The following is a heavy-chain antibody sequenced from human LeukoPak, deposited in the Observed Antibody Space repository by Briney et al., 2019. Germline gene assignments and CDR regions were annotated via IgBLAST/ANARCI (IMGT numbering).Heavy chain of an antibody. J-gene: IGHJ4*02. CDR3: ARTPPGYSRYDYREYYFDY. V-gene: IGHV2-70*11. D-gene: IGHD5-12*01. Sequence: SGPALVIPTQTLTLTCTFSGFSLSTSGMCVSWIRQPPGKALEWLARIDWDDDKYYSTSLKTRLTTSKDTSKNQVVLTMTNMDPVDTATYYCARTPPGYSRYDYREYYFDYWGQGTLVTVSS. CDR2: IDWDDDK. CDR1: GFSLSTSGMC.